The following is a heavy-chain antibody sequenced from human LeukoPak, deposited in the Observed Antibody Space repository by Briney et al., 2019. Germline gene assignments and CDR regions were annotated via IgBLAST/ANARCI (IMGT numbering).Heavy chain of an antibody. J-gene: IGHJ5*02. CDR3: AREFCSSTSCYGEMDWFDP. D-gene: IGHD2-2*01. CDR2: INPNSGST. Sequence: ASVKVSCKASGYTFTSYYMHWVRQAPGQGLEWMGIINPNSGSTNYAQKFQGRVSMSRDTSTSTVFMELSSLGSEDTAVYYCAREFCSSTSCYGEMDWFDPWGQGSPVTVSS. CDR1: GYTFTSYY. V-gene: IGHV1-46*01.